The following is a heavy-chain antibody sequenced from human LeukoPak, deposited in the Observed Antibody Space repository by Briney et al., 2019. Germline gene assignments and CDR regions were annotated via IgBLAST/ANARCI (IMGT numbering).Heavy chain of an antibody. V-gene: IGHV1-18*01. CDR3: ARDRVSAGTGGAY. J-gene: IGHJ4*02. D-gene: IGHD6-13*01. CDR2: ISSYNGNT. CDR1: GYTFTYHG. Sequence: ASVKVSCKASGYTFTYHGFSWVRQAPGQGLEWMGWISSYNGNTNYLEKFQGRLTMTTDTSTSTTYMELRSLTSDDTAVYHCARDRVSAGTGGAYWGQGSLVTVSS.